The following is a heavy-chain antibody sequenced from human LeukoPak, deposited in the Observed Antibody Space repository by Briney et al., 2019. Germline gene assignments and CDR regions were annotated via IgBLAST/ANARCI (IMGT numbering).Heavy chain of an antibody. J-gene: IGHJ4*02. CDR3: AHGRGVATIKYFDY. V-gene: IGHV3-23*01. CDR2: ISGSGGST. D-gene: IGHD5-12*01. CDR1: GFTFSSYA. Sequence: GGSLRLSCAASGFTFSSYAMSWVRQAPGKGLEWVSAISGSGGSTYYADSVKGRFTISRDNSKNTLYLQMNSLRAEDTAVYYCAHGRGVATIKYFDYWGEGTLVTVSS.